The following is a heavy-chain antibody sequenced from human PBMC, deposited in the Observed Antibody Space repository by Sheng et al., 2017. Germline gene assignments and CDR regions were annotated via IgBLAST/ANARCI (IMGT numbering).Heavy chain of an antibody. CDR1: GYTFTGYY. V-gene: IGHV1-2*06. Sequence: QVQLVQSGAEMRRPGASVKVSCQASGYTFTGYYMHWVRQAPGQGLEWMGRMNPNNGGSNYAQKFQGRVTMTSDTSISTAYMELSSLRSNDTAVYYCATVSGTYDSIDYWGQGTLVSVSS. CDR2: MNPNNGGS. D-gene: IGHD5-12*01. CDR3: ATVSGTYDSIDY. J-gene: IGHJ4*02.